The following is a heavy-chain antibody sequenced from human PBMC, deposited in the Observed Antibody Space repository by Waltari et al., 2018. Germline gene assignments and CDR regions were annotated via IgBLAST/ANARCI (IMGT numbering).Heavy chain of an antibody. CDR2: IYHSGST. CDR3: AREVGTVAGTGYFDY. J-gene: IGHJ4*02. Sequence: QVQLQESGPGLVKPSETLSLPCAVSGYSISSGYYWGWIRQPPGKGLEWIGSIYHSGSTYYNPSLKSRVTISVDTSKNQFSLKLSAVTAADTAVYYCAREVGTVAGTGYFDYWGQGTLVTVSS. D-gene: IGHD6-19*01. CDR1: GYSISSGYY. V-gene: IGHV4-38-2*02.